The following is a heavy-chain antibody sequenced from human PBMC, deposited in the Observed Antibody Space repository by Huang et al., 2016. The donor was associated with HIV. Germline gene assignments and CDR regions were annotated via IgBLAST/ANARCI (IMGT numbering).Heavy chain of an antibody. D-gene: IGHD6-13*01. CDR3: ASQHIGAAATWF. J-gene: IGHJ4*02. V-gene: IGHV4-39*01. CDR1: GDFISSTNYY. Sequence: QLQLQESGPGQVKPSETMSLTCTVSGDFISSTNYYWGWIRQSPGKGLEWVGSVYQRGSTNYNPSSKSRVTLSVDTSRNQFSLRLNSVTAADTAVYYCASQHIGAAATWFWGRGTQVAVSS. CDR2: VYQRGST.